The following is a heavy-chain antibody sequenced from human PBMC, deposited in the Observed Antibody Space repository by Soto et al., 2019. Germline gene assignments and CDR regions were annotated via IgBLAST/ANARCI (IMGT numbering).Heavy chain of an antibody. J-gene: IGHJ6*02. CDR3: TREGSAPYYYYAMDA. V-gene: IGHV1-8*01. D-gene: IGHD3-10*01. CDR1: GYTFTSYD. Sequence: ASVKVSCKASGYTFTSYDINWVRQATGQGLEWMGWMNPNSGNTNYAQNFQGRVFMTRNTSMSTAYMELRSLRSDDTAIYFCTREGSAPYYYYAMDAWGQGTTVTVSS. CDR2: MNPNSGNT.